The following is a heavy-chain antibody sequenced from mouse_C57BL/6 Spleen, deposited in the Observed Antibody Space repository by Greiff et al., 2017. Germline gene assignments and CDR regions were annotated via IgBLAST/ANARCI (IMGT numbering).Heavy chain of an antibody. Sequence: DVKLVESGPGLVKPSQSLSLTCSVTGYSITSGYYWNWIRQFPGNKLEWMGYISYDGSNNYNPSLKNRISITRDTSKNQFFLKLKSVTTEDTATXYCARLYDYFDYWGQGTTLTVSS. D-gene: IGHD2-12*01. CDR2: ISYDGSN. CDR1: GYSITSGYY. J-gene: IGHJ2*01. CDR3: ARLYDYFDY. V-gene: IGHV3-6*01.